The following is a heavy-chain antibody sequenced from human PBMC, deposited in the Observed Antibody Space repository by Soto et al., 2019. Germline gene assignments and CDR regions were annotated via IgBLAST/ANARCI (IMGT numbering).Heavy chain of an antibody. CDR1: GFTVNSSY. Sequence: GGSLRLSCAASGFTVNSSYMTWIRQAPGKGLQWVADISSGGTTKYADSVRGRFSISRDMSKNTLYLQMSSLRADDTAVYYCATWHLREHAYDIWGQGTMVTVSS. CDR3: ATWHLREHAYDI. V-gene: IGHV3-53*01. J-gene: IGHJ3*02. CDR2: ISSGGTT. D-gene: IGHD5-12*01.